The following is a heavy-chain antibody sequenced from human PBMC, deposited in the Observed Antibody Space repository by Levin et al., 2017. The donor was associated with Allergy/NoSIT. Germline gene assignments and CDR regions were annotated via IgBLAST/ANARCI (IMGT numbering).Heavy chain of an antibody. CDR3: ARDSSSSGYYYYYGMDV. Sequence: GASVKVSCKGSGYSFTSYWIGWVRQMPGKGLEWMGIIYPGDSDTRYSPSFQGQVTISADKSISTAYLQWSSLKASDTAMYYCARDSSSSGYYYYYGMDVWGQGTTVTVSS. CDR2: IYPGDSDT. V-gene: IGHV5-51*01. D-gene: IGHD6-13*01. J-gene: IGHJ6*02. CDR1: GYSFTSYW.